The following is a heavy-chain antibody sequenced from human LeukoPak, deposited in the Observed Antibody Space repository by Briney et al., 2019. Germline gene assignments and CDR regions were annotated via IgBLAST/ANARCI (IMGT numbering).Heavy chain of an antibody. CDR2: IYYSGST. D-gene: IGHD2-21*02. CDR1: GGSISSGGYY. Sequence: SQTLSLTCTVSGGSISSGGYYWSWIRQHPGKGLEWIGYIYYSGSTNYNPSLKSRVTISVDTSKNQFSLKLSSVTAADTAVYYCARQRDCGGDCYPHPGRVYWFDPWGQGTLVTVSS. CDR3: ARQRDCGGDCYPHPGRVYWFDP. V-gene: IGHV4-31*03. J-gene: IGHJ5*02.